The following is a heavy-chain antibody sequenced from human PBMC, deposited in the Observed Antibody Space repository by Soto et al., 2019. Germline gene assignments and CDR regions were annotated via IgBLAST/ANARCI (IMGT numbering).Heavy chain of an antibody. CDR2: MNPNSGNT. D-gene: IGHD3-3*01. Sequence: ASVKVSCKASGYTFTSYDINWVRQATGQGLKWMGWMNPNSGNTGYAQKFQGRVTMTRNTSISTAYMELSSLRSEDTAVYYCARGRYDFWSGYWGIWFDPWGQGTLVTVSS. J-gene: IGHJ5*02. V-gene: IGHV1-8*01. CDR1: GYTFTSYD. CDR3: ARGRYDFWSGYWGIWFDP.